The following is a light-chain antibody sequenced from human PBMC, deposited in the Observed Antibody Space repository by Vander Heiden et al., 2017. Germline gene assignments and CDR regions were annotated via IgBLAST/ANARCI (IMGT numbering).Light chain of an antibody. J-gene: IGLJ3*02. CDR1: SSNIGAGYD. CDR3: QSYDSSLSGWV. Sequence: QSVLTPPPSVSGAPGLRVTIPCTGSSSNIGAGYDVHWYQQLPGTAPKLLIYGNSNRPSGVPDRFSGSKSGTSASLAITGLQAEDEADYYCQSYDSSLSGWVFGGGTKLTVL. V-gene: IGLV1-40*01. CDR2: GNS.